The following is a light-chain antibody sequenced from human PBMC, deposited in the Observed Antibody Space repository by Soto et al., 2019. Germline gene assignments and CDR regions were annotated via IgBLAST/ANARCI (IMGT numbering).Light chain of an antibody. Sequence: DIQMTQSPSSLSASVGDRVTITCRASQSISSYLNWYQQKPGKAPKLLIYAASSLQSGVPSRFSGSGSGTDVTLTIISLQPEDFATYYCHQTYRTPLTFGGGTKVEIK. J-gene: IGKJ4*01. CDR2: AAS. CDR3: HQTYRTPLT. CDR1: QSISSY. V-gene: IGKV1-39*01.